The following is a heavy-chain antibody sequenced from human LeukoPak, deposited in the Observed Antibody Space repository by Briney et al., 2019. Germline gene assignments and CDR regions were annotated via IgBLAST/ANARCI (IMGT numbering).Heavy chain of an antibody. J-gene: IGHJ4*02. CDR2: IYYSGST. V-gene: IGHV4-39*01. CDR3: ARFKGYHAALS. Sequence: SETLSLTCTVSGGSISSGSYYWGWIRQPPGKGLEWIGSIYYSGSTYYNPSLKSRVTISVDTSKNQFSLKLSSVTAADTAVYYCARFKGYHAALSWGQGTLVTVSS. D-gene: IGHD2-2*01. CDR1: GGSISSGSYY.